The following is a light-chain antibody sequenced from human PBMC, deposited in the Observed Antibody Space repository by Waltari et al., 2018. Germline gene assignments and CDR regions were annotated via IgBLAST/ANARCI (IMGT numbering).Light chain of an antibody. CDR3: TSFTGAASWV. V-gene: IGLV2-14*01. J-gene: IGLJ3*02. Sequence: QSALTQPASVSGSPGQSITISCTGTSSDVGGYNYFSWLQQHPGRATKLIIYEVSHRPSGVSGRFSGSKSANTASLTISGLQTEDEADYYCTSFTGAASWVFGAGTKVTV. CDR1: SSDVGGYNY. CDR2: EVS.